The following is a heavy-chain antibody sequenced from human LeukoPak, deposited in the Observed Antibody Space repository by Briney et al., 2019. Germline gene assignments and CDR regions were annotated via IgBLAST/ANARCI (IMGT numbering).Heavy chain of an antibody. Sequence: GESLKISCKGSGYSFTSYWISWVRQMPGKGLEWMGRIDPSDSYTNYSPSFQGHVTISADKSISTAYLQWSSLKASDTAMYYCARLSYSSSWYILYYYGMDVWGQGTTVTVSS. CDR1: GYSFTSYW. D-gene: IGHD6-13*01. J-gene: IGHJ6*02. CDR2: IDPSDSYT. V-gene: IGHV5-10-1*01. CDR3: ARLSYSSSWYILYYYGMDV.